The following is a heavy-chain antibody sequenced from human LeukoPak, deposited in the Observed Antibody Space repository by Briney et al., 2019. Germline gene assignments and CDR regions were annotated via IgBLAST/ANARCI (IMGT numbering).Heavy chain of an antibody. CDR2: IYTSGST. CDR3: ARGGYCSSTSCSDAFDI. V-gene: IGHV4-61*02. J-gene: IGHJ3*02. Sequence: NASQTLSLTCTVSGGSISSGSYYWSWIRQPAGKGLEWIGRIYTSGSTNYNPSLKSRVTISVDTSKNQFSLKLSSVTAADTAVYYCARGGYCSSTSCSDAFDIWGQGTMVTVSS. D-gene: IGHD2-2*01. CDR1: GGSISSGSYY.